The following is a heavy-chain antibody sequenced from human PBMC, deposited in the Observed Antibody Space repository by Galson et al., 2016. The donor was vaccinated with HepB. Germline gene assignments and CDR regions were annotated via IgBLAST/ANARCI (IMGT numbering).Heavy chain of an antibody. D-gene: IGHD6-6*01. CDR1: GGSVNSSSYY. CDR2: VYYSGST. Sequence: LSLTCAVSGGSVNSSSYYWGWLRQPPGKGLEWIGSVYYSGSTYYNPSLESRVTISVDTSKNQFSLSLSSVTAADTAVYFCARDQIAARLTVRSGFDYWGQGILVTVSS. CDR3: ARDQIAARLTVRSGFDY. J-gene: IGHJ4*02. V-gene: IGHV4-39*07.